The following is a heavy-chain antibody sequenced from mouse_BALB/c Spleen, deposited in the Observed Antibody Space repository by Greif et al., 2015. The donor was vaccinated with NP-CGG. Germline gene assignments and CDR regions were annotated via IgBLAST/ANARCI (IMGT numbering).Heavy chain of an antibody. V-gene: IGHV1S130*01. D-gene: IGHD3-1*01. CDR1: GYTFTSSW. J-gene: IGHJ4*01. CDR2: IHPNSGNT. CDR3: ARSGGNFAMDY. Sequence: QVHVKQSGSVLVRPGAPVKLSCKASGYTFTSSWMHWAKQRPGQGLEWIGEIHPNSGNTNYNEKFKGKATLTVDTSSSTAYVDLSSLTSEDSAVYYCARSGGNFAMDYWGQGTSVTVSS.